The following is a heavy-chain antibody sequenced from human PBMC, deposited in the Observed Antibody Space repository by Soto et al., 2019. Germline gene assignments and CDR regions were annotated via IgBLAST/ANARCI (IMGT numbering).Heavy chain of an antibody. J-gene: IGHJ4*02. V-gene: IGHV3-23*01. Sequence: EVQLLESGGGLVQPGGSLRLSCAASGFTFSNYAMNWVRQAPGKGLEWVSGISGSGGSTYYADSVKGRFTVSRDNSKNTLYLQMNSLRAEDTALYYCAKDRSYYASIFEYWGQGTLVTVSS. CDR2: ISGSGGST. D-gene: IGHD3-10*01. CDR3: AKDRSYYASIFEY. CDR1: GFTFSNYA.